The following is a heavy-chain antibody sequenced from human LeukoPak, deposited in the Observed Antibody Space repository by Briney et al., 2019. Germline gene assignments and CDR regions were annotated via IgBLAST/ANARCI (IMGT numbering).Heavy chain of an antibody. V-gene: IGHV3-21*05. CDR1: GFTFSSYE. D-gene: IGHD3-9*01. Sequence: GGSLRLSCAASGFTFSSYEMNWVRQAPGKGLEWFSYISSSSSYIYYADSVKGRFTISRDNAKNSLYLQMNSLRAEDTAVYYCARANDNYYYYYMDVWGKGTTVTISS. J-gene: IGHJ6*03. CDR3: ARANDNYYYYYMDV. CDR2: ISSSSSYI.